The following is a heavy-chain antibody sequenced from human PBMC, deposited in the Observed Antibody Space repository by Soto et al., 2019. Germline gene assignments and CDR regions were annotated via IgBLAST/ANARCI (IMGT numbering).Heavy chain of an antibody. J-gene: IGHJ4*02. Sequence: QVQLVQSGAEVKKPGASVKVSCKASGYTFTSYYMHWVRQAPGQGLEWMGIINPSGGSTSYAQKFQGRVNMTRDTSTSTVYTELSRLRSEDTAVYYCARGGGQKRWLPPSGSFWGQGTLVTVSS. CDR2: INPSGGST. D-gene: IGHD3-10*01. CDR1: GYTFTSYY. CDR3: ARGGGQKRWLPPSGSF. V-gene: IGHV1-46*01.